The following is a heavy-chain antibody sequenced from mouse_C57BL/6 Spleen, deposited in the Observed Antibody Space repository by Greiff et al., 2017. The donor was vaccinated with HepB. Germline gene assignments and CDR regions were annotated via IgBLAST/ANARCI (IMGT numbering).Heavy chain of an antibody. V-gene: IGHV1-42*01. CDR1: GYSFTGYY. Sequence: EVQLQQSGPELVKPGASVKISCKASGYSFTGYYMNWVKQSPEKSLEWIGEINPSTGGTTYNQKFKAKATLTVDKSSSTAYMQLKSLTSEDSAVYYCAIRITTVAAMDYWGQGTSVTVSS. D-gene: IGHD1-1*01. CDR3: AIRITTVAAMDY. CDR2: INPSTGGT. J-gene: IGHJ4*01.